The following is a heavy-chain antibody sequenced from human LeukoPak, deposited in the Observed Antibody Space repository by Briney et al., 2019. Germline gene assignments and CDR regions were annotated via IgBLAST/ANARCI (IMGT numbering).Heavy chain of an antibody. D-gene: IGHD4-17*01. Sequence: ASVKVSCKASGYTFTSYGISWVRQAPGQGLEWMGWISAYNGNTNYAQKLQGRVTMTTDTSTSTAYMELRSLRSDDTAVYYCARESPLYSGDTVSVDYWGQGTLVTVSS. CDR3: ARESPLYSGDTVSVDY. J-gene: IGHJ4*02. V-gene: IGHV1-18*01. CDR1: GYTFTSYG. CDR2: ISAYNGNT.